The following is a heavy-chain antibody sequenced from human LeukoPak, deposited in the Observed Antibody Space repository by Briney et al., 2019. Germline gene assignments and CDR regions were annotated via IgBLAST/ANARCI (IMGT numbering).Heavy chain of an antibody. V-gene: IGHV4-4*02. J-gene: IGHJ6*03. CDR3: ARIGATYPHYYMDV. CDR1: GGSISSNNW. Sequence: PSETLSLTCAVSGGSISSNNWWSWVRQPPGKGLEWIGEIFHSGSTNYNPSLKSRVTIAVDTSKNQFSLKLSSLTAADTAVYYCARIGATYPHYYMDVWGKGTTVTVSS. D-gene: IGHD3-16*01. CDR2: IFHSGST.